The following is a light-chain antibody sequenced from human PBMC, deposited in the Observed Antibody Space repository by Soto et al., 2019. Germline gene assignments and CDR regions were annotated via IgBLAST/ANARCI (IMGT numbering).Light chain of an antibody. CDR3: QHYNSYSEA. J-gene: IGKJ1*01. CDR1: QDISNF. CDR2: SAT. Sequence: DIQMTQSPSDMSASVGDRVTITCRASQDISNFLVWFQQRPGKVPKRLIYSATRLESGVPSRFSGSGSGTEFTLTISSLQPDDFATYYCQHYNSYSEAFGQGTKVELK. V-gene: IGKV1-17*03.